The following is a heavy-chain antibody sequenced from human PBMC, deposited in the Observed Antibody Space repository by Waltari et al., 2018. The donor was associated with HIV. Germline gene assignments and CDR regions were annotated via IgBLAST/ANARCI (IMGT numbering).Heavy chain of an antibody. V-gene: IGHV3-23*01. J-gene: IGHJ6*02. CDR2: ISGSGGST. CDR3: AKGCGSGYYYYGMDV. Sequence: EVQLLESGGGLVQPGGSLRLSCAASGFTFSSYAMRWVRQAPGKGLEWVSAISGSGGSTYYADSVKGRFTISRDNSKNTLYLQMNSLRAEDTAVYYCAKGCGSGYYYYGMDVWGQGTTVTVSS. D-gene: IGHD2-21*01. CDR1: GFTFSSYA.